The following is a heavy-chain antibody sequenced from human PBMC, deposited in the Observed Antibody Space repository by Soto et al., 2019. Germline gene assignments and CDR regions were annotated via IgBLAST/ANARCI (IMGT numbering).Heavy chain of an antibody. CDR3: ARDLLRFFLGNWFDP. D-gene: IGHD3-3*01. CDR2: IYYSGST. Sequence: PSETLSLTCTVSGGSISSSSYYWGWIRQPPGKGLEWIGSIYYSGSTYYNPSLKSRVTISVDTSKNQFSLKLSSVTAADTAVYYCARDLLRFFLGNWFDPWGQGTLVTVSS. J-gene: IGHJ5*02. CDR1: GGSISSSSYY. V-gene: IGHV4-39*01.